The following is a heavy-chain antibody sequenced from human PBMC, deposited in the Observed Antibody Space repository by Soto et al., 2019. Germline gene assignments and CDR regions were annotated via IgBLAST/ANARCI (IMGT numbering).Heavy chain of an antibody. CDR1: GFTFSSYW. CDR2: IKKDGSEK. V-gene: IGHV3-7*01. CDR3: AREFTMAY. Sequence: GGSLRLSCAASGFTFSSYWMHWVRQTPEKGLEWVTNIKKDGSEKYYVDSVKGRFTISRDNAKNSLYLQMNSLRAEDTAVYYCAREFTMAYWGQGTLVTVSS. J-gene: IGHJ4*02. D-gene: IGHD3-10*01.